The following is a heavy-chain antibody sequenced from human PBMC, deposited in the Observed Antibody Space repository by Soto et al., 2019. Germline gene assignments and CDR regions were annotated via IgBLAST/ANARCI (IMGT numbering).Heavy chain of an antibody. CDR2: IYYSGST. V-gene: IGHV4-59*01. CDR3: SRRYSSEPTDAFDI. CDR1: GGSISSYH. D-gene: IGHD6-19*01. Sequence: KTSETLSLTCTVSGGSISSYHWSWIRQPPGKGLEWIGYIYYSGSTNYNPSLKSRVTISVDTSKNQFSLKLSSVTAADTAVYYCSRRYSSEPTDAFDIWGQGTMVTVSS. J-gene: IGHJ3*02.